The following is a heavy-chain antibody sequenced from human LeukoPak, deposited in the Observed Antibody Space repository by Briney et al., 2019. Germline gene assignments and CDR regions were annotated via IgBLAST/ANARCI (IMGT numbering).Heavy chain of an antibody. CDR2: MNPNSGNT. J-gene: IGHJ5*02. CDR3: ARDHGSCSGGSCYSIWFDP. Sequence: GASVKVSCKASGYTFTSYDINWVRQATGQGLEWMGWMNPNSGNTGYAQKFQGRVTITRNTSISTAYMELSSLRSEDTAVYYCARDHGSCSGGSCYSIWFDPWGQGTLVTASS. D-gene: IGHD2-15*01. CDR1: GYTFTSYD. V-gene: IGHV1-8*03.